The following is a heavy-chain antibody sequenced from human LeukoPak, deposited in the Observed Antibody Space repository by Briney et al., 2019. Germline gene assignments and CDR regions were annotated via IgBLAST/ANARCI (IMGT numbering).Heavy chain of an antibody. D-gene: IGHD2-21*02. V-gene: IGHV4-59*01. J-gene: IGHJ4*02. CDR3: ARVGLAYCGGDCYSAIHY. CDR1: GGSISSYY. CDR2: IYYSGST. Sequence: SETLSLTCTVSGGSISSYYWSWIRQPPGKGLEWIGYIYYSGSTNYNPSLKSRVTISVDTSKNQFSLKLSSVTAADTAVYYCARVGLAYCGGDCYSAIHYWGQGTLVIVSS.